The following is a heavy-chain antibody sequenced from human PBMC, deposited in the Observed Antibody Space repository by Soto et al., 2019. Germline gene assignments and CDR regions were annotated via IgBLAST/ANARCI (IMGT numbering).Heavy chain of an antibody. Sequence: SGKVSFKASGYIFTSYDINWVRQATGQGLEWMGWMNPNSGNTGYAQKFQGRVTMTRNTSISTAYMELSSLRSEDTAVYYCASFGGTNDPPVDVWGQGTTVTVSS. CDR3: ASFGGTNDPPVDV. CDR1: GYIFTSYD. D-gene: IGHD3-3*01. V-gene: IGHV1-8*01. CDR2: MNPNSGNT. J-gene: IGHJ6*02.